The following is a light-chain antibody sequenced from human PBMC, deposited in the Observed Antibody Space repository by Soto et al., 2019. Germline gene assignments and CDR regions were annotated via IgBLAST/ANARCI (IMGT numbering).Light chain of an antibody. CDR3: QRYNNWPPYT. V-gene: IGKV3-15*01. J-gene: IGKJ2*01. CDR1: QSVSSY. CDR2: GAS. Sequence: EIVLTQSPATLSLSPGERATLSCRASQSVSSYLAWYQQKPGQSPRLLIYGASTRATGVPARFSGSGSGTAFPLTITSLQSEDFAIYYCQRYNNWPPYTFGQGTKLEIK.